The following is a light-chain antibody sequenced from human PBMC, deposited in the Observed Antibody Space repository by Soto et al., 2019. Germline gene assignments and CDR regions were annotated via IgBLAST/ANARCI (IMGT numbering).Light chain of an antibody. Sequence: EIVMTQSPATLSVSPGERATLSCRASQSLTSNLAWYQQKPGQAPRLLIYGASTRATGIPARFTGSGSGTEFTLTISSLQSEDFALYYCQQYNIWPFTFGQGTKLEIK. CDR3: QQYNIWPFT. CDR2: GAS. V-gene: IGKV3-15*01. CDR1: QSLTSN. J-gene: IGKJ2*01.